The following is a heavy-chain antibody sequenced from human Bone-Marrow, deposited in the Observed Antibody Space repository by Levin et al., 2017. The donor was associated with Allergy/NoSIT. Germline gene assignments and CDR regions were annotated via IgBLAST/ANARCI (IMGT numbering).Heavy chain of an antibody. CDR3: ARSFTMLRGGFDP. V-gene: IGHV4-30-2*01. CDR2: IFHTGST. Sequence: SQTLSLACALSGGSIRSGGSSWSWIRQPPGKGLEWIGYIFHTGSTYYNSSLKSRVTISVDRSKNQFSLKLTSVTAADTAVYYCARSFTMLRGGFDPWGQGILVTVSS. CDR1: GGSIRSGGSS. J-gene: IGHJ5*02. D-gene: IGHD3-10*01.